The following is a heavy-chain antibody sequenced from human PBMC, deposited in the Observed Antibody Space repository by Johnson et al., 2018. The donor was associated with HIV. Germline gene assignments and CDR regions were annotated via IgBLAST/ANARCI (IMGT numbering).Heavy chain of an antibody. D-gene: IGHD2-21*01. V-gene: IGHV3-53*01. CDR1: GFTVSSTY. Sequence: EQLVESGGGLVKPGGSLRLSCAASGFTVSSTYMSWVRQAPGKGLEWLSVLYSDGRTYYADSVKGRFTISRDNSKNTLYLQMNSLRAEDTAVYYCARARARVTFDIWGQGTMVTVSS. J-gene: IGHJ3*02. CDR3: ARARARVTFDI. CDR2: LYSDGRT.